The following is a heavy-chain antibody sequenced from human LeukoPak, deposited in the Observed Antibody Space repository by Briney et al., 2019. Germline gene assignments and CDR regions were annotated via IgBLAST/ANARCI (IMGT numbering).Heavy chain of an antibody. CDR3: AKIGGDSPYISSPDAFDI. J-gene: IGHJ3*02. V-gene: IGHV3-30*02. Sequence: GGSLRLSCAASGFTFSSYDMHWVRQAPGKGLEWVAFMRYDGTNKYYADSVKGRFTTSRDNSKNTLYLQMNSLRAEDTAVYYCAKIGGDSPYISSPDAFDIWGQGSMVTVSS. D-gene: IGHD6-13*01. CDR2: MRYDGTNK. CDR1: GFTFSSYD.